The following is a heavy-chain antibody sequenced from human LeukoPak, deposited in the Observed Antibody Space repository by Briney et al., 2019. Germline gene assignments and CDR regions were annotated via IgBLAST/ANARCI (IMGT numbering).Heavy chain of an antibody. CDR3: AREGIYGDYPFDY. Sequence: GGSLRLSCAASGFTFSSYTMNWVRQAPGKGLEWVSSISSSSSYTYYADSVKGRFTISRDNAKNSLYLQMNSLRAEDTAVYYCAREGIYGDYPFDYWGQGTLVTVSS. V-gene: IGHV3-21*01. CDR1: GFTFSSYT. D-gene: IGHD4-17*01. CDR2: ISSSSSYT. J-gene: IGHJ4*02.